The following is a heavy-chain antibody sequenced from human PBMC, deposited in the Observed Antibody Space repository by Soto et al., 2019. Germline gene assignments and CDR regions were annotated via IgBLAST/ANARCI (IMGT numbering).Heavy chain of an antibody. Sequence: EVQLVESGGGLVKPGGSLRLSCAASGFTFSSYSMNWVRQAPGKGLEWVSSISSSSSYIYYADSVKGRFTISRDNAKNSLYLQMNSLRAEDTAVYYCAREEISARARYYFDYWGQGTLVTVSS. V-gene: IGHV3-21*01. D-gene: IGHD6-6*01. CDR2: ISSSSSYI. J-gene: IGHJ4*02. CDR1: GFTFSSYS. CDR3: AREEISARARYYFDY.